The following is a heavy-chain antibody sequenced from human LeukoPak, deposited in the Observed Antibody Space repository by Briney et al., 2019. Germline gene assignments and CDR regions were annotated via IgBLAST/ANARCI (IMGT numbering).Heavy chain of an antibody. V-gene: IGHV3-23*01. Sequence: PGGSLRLSCAASGFTFSSYAMSWVRQAPGKGLERVSAISGSGGSTYYADSVKGRFTISRDNSKNTLYLQMNSLRAEDTAVYYCTKDRWRSYSNYVVNYWGQGTLVTVSS. CDR1: GFTFSSYA. CDR2: ISGSGGST. CDR3: TKDRWRSYSNYVVNY. D-gene: IGHD4-11*01. J-gene: IGHJ4*02.